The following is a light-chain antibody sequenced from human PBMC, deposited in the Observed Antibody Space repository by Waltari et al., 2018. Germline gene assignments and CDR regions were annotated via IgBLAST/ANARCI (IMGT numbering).Light chain of an antibody. V-gene: IGKV1-39*01. Sequence: DIQMTQSPPSLSASVGDTITITCRESQYINNYLNWYQQKPGKAPKLLIYGASSLQSGVPSRFIASGSGTDFTLTITSLQPDDFATYYCQQSYDIPCGFGQGTRLEIQ. CDR3: QQSYDIPCG. CDR2: GAS. J-gene: IGKJ5*01. CDR1: QYINNY.